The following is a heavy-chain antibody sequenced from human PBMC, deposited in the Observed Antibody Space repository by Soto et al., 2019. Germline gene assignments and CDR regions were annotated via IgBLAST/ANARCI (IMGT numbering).Heavy chain of an antibody. V-gene: IGHV3-30*18. CDR3: AKDHGYCSSTSCYLDY. CDR1: GVTCISYG. CDR2: ISYDGSNK. D-gene: IGHD2-2*03. Sequence: SLRLSCGAAGVTCISYGMHWVIQATGKGLEWVAVISYDGSNKYYADSVKGRFTISRDNSKNTLYLQMNSLRAEDTAVYYCAKDHGYCSSTSCYLDYWGQGTLDIVSS. J-gene: IGHJ4*02.